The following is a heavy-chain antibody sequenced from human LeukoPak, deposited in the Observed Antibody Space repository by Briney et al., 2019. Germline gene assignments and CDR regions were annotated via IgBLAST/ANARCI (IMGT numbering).Heavy chain of an antibody. CDR3: ARGRSSSVFDY. CDR1: GGSISSGGYS. Sequence: PSQTLSLTCAVSGGSISSGGYSWRWIRQPPGKGLEWIGYIYHSGSTYYNPSLKSRVTISVDRSKNQFSLKLSSVTAADTAVYYCARGRSSSVFDYWGQGTLVTVSS. D-gene: IGHD6-6*01. CDR2: IYHSGST. J-gene: IGHJ4*02. V-gene: IGHV4-30-2*01.